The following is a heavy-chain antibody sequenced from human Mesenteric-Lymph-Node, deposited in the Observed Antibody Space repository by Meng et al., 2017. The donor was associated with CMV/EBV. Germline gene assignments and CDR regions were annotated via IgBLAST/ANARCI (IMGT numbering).Heavy chain of an antibody. CDR1: GFTFSSYA. Sequence: GESLKISCAASGFTFSSYAMSWVRQAPGKGLEWVSVIYRGGSTYYTDSVKGRFTISRDNSKNTVYLQMNSLRAEDTAVYYCARDRNGDHYFDLWGRGTLVTVSS. CDR2: IYRGGST. CDR3: ARDRNGDHYFDL. V-gene: IGHV3-53*01. D-gene: IGHD2-21*01. J-gene: IGHJ4*02.